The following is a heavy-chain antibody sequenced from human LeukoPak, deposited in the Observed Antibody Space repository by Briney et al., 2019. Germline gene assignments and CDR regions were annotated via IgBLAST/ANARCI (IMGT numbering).Heavy chain of an antibody. CDR1: GYSFTNYD. V-gene: IGHV1-8*02. CDR3: ARGLSLLYGDYVGTPS. J-gene: IGHJ4*02. D-gene: IGHD4-17*01. CDR2: MNPNSGIT. Sequence: ASVKVSCKASGYSFTNYDINWVRQATGQGLEWMGWMNPNSGITAYAQKFQGRVTMTRNTSISTAYMELSSLRSEDTAVYYCARGLSLLYGDYVGTPSWGQGTLVTVSS.